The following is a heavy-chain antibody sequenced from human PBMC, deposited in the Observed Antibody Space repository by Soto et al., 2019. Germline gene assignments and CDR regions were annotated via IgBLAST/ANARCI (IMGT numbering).Heavy chain of an antibody. CDR2: ISYDGKTQ. CDR3: ARDLKGGTKLDY. D-gene: IGHD1-26*01. Sequence: QVQLVESGGGVVQPGGSLRLSCAASGFIFSNYAMQWVRQAPGKGLEWMAAISYDGKTQYYADSVRGRFTISRDNSKNTVYVQMISLRAEDTAVYYCARDLKGGTKLDYWGQGTLVTVSS. V-gene: IGHV3-30*03. J-gene: IGHJ4*02. CDR1: GFIFSNYA.